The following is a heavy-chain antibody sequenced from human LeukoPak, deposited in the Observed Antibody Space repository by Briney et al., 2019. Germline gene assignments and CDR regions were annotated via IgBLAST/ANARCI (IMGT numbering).Heavy chain of an antibody. D-gene: IGHD3-22*01. CDR2: ISSSSSYI. CDR3: ARDVIVEDAFDI. J-gene: IGHJ3*02. Sequence: GGSLRLSCAASGITFSSYSMNWVRQAPGKGLEWVSSISSSSSYIYYADSVKGRFTISRDNAKNSLYLQMNSLRAEDTAVYYCARDVIVEDAFDIWGQGTMVTVSS. V-gene: IGHV3-21*01. CDR1: GITFSSYS.